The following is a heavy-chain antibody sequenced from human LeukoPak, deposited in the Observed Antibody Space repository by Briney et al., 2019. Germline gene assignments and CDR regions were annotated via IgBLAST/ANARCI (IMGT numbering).Heavy chain of an antibody. V-gene: IGHV4-31*03. J-gene: IGHJ4*02. CDR2: IYYSGST. CDR1: GGSISSGGYY. CDR3: AREAHSTVTYYFDY. Sequence: SETLSLTCTVSGGSISSGGYYWSWIRQHPGKGLEWIGYIYYSGSTYYNPSLKSRVTISVDTSKNQFSLKLSSVTAADTAVYYCAREAHSTVTYYFDYWGRGTLVTVSS. D-gene: IGHD4-17*01.